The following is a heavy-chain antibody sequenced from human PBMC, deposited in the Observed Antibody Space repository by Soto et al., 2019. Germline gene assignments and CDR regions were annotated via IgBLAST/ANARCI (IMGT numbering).Heavy chain of an antibody. CDR3: ARHYYDSSGYYLIDY. CDR2: IYYSGST. J-gene: IGHJ4*02. D-gene: IGHD3-22*01. Sequence: SETLSLTCTVSGGSISSGDYYWSWIRQPPGKGLEWIGYIYYSGSTYYNPSLKSRVTISVDTSKNQFSLKLSSVTAADTAVYYCARHYYDSSGYYLIDYWGQGTLVTVSS. V-gene: IGHV4-30-4*01. CDR1: GGSISSGDYY.